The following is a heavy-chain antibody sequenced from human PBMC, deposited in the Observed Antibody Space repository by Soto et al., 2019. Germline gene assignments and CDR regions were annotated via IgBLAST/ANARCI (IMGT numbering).Heavy chain of an antibody. J-gene: IGHJ5*02. Sequence: GGSLRLSCAASGFTFSSYSMNWVRQAPGKGLEWVSSISSSSSYIYYADSVKGRFTISRDNAKNSLYLQMNSLRAEDTAVYYCARSPAGYYDSSGYYYWFDPWGQGTLVTVSS. CDR3: ARSPAGYYDSSGYYYWFDP. D-gene: IGHD3-22*01. CDR1: GFTFSSYS. V-gene: IGHV3-21*01. CDR2: ISSSSSYI.